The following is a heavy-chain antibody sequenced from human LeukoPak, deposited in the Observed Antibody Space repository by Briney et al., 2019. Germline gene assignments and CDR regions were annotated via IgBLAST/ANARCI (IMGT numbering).Heavy chain of an antibody. CDR1: GFSFSSYS. Sequence: PGGSLRLSCAASGFSFSSYSMNWVRQAPGRGLEWVSSISSRGSYIYYTDSVKGRFIIPRDNAKDSLYLQMNSPGAEDTAVYYCARGPSETAAAGWFDPWGQGTLVTVSS. CDR3: ARGPSETAAAGWFDP. D-gene: IGHD6-13*01. V-gene: IGHV3-21*01. J-gene: IGHJ5*02. CDR2: ISSRGSYI.